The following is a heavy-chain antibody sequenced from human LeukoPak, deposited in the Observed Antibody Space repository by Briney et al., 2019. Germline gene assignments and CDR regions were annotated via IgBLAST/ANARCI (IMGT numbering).Heavy chain of an antibody. CDR3: ARSRTGTTFASFDY. CDR2: IYYSGST. Sequence: PSETLSLTCTVSGGSISSYYRSWIRQAPGKGLEWIGDIYYSGSTKYNPSLKSRVTISVDTSKSQFSLKLSSVTAADTAVYYCARSRTGTTFASFDYWGQGTLVTVSS. V-gene: IGHV4-59*01. CDR1: GGSISSYY. J-gene: IGHJ4*02. D-gene: IGHD1-7*01.